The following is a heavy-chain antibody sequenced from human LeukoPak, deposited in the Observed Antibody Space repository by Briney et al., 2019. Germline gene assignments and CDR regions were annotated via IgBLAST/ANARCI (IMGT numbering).Heavy chain of an antibody. CDR1: EFTFSSHS. CDR3: ARSLKVSAALDVFDI. Sequence: GGSLRLSCAASEFTFSSHSMNWLREAPGELLEGVSSISRSGGSIYYADSLKGRFTISRDNAKNSLYLQMNSLRAEDTAVYFCARSLKVSAALDVFDIWGQGTMVTVSS. CDR2: ISRSGGSI. D-gene: IGHD2-2*01. J-gene: IGHJ3*02. V-gene: IGHV3-21*01.